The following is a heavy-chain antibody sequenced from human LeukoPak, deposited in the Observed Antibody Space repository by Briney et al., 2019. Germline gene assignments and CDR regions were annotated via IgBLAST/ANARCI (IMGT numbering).Heavy chain of an antibody. V-gene: IGHV4-39*01. CDR3: ARITYAGRYFDY. Sequence: PSETLSLTCTVSGGSVSSSSSYWGCIRQPPGKGLEWIGVIYFSGSTYYNPSLKSRVTISIDTSKSQFSLKLSSVSAADTAVYYCARITYAGRYFDYWGQGTLVTVSS. CDR2: IYFSGST. D-gene: IGHD2-2*01. CDR1: GGSVSSSSSY. J-gene: IGHJ4*02.